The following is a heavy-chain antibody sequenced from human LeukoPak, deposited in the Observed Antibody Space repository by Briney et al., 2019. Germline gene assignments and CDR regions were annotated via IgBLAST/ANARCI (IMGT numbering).Heavy chain of an antibody. CDR3: ARSPYDILTGYYNRYFDY. CDR1: GYTLTNYY. Sequence: ASVKVSCKASGYTLTNYYIHWVRQAPGQGLEWMGIINPSGGGTSYAQKFQGRVIMTTDTSTSSVFMELSSLRSEDTAVYYCARSPYDILTGYYNRYFDYWGQGTLVTVSS. V-gene: IGHV1-46*01. D-gene: IGHD3-9*01. CDR2: INPSGGGT. J-gene: IGHJ4*02.